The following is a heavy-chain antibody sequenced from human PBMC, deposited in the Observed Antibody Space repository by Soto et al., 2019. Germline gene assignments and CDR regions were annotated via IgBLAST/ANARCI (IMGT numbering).Heavy chain of an antibody. V-gene: IGHV2-5*02. CDR2: IYWDDDK. CDR3: AHSGYYDSSGYWSFDY. J-gene: IGHJ4*02. CDR1: GFSLSTSGVV. Sequence: QITLKESGPTLVKPTQTLTLTCTFSGFSLSTSGVVVGWIRQPPGKALEWLALIYWDDDKRYSPSLKSRLTITKDTSKNQVVLTMTNMDPVDTATYYCAHSGYYDSSGYWSFDYWGQGTLVTVSS. D-gene: IGHD3-22*01.